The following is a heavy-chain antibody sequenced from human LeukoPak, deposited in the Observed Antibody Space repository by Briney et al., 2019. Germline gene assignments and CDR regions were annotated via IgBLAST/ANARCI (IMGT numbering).Heavy chain of an antibody. CDR2: INHSGST. V-gene: IGHV4-34*01. J-gene: IGHJ6*02. Sequence: SETLSLTCAVYGGSFSGYYWSWIRQPPGKGLEWIGEINHSGSTNYNPSLKSRVTISVDTSKNQFSLKLSSVTAADTAVYCCARVDKIDLYYYYGMDVWGQGTTVTVSS. CDR1: GGSFSGYY. CDR3: ARVDKIDLYYYYGMDV. D-gene: IGHD3-22*01.